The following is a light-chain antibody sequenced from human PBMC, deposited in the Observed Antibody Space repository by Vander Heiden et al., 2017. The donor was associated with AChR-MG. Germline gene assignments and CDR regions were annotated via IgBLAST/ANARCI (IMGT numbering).Light chain of an antibody. CDR1: QSVGSS. CDR2: GAS. CDR3: QQDNDLHA. J-gene: IGKJ4*01. Sequence: EILMTQSPATLSVSPGDRATLSCRASQSVGSSVAWYQQRPGQAPRLLMYGASTRANGIPARFSGSGSGTEFTLTISSLQSEDFAVYYWQQDNDLHAFGGGTKVEIK. V-gene: IGKV3-15*01.